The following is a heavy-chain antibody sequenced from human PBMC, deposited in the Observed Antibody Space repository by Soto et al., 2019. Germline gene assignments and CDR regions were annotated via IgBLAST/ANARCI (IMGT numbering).Heavy chain of an antibody. J-gene: IGHJ6*02. CDR2: ISSSGYI. V-gene: IGHV3-21*01. CDR1: GFNFNSYT. CDR3: ARDCSGGSCYPGMDV. D-gene: IGHD2-15*01. Sequence: GGSLRLSCAASGFNFNSYTINWVRQAPGKRLEWLSSISSSGYIFSTDSVRGRFTNSRDNAKNSVYLQINSLRAEDTAVYFCARDCSGGSCYPGMDVWGQGTTVTVSS.